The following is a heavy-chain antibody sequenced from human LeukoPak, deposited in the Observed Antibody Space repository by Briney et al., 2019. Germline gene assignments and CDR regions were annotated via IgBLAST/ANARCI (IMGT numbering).Heavy chain of an antibody. D-gene: IGHD6-13*01. CDR2: IIPIFGTA. Sequence: SVKVSCKASGGTFSSYAISWVRQAPGQGLEWMGGIIPIFGTANYAQKFQGRVTITADKSTSTAYMELSSLRSEDTAVYYCARAGRAYSSSWYWFDPWGQGTLVTVSS. J-gene: IGHJ5*02. V-gene: IGHV1-69*06. CDR3: ARAGRAYSSSWYWFDP. CDR1: GGTFSSYA.